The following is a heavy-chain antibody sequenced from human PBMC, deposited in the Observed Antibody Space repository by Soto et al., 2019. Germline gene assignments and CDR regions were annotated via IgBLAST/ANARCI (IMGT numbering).Heavy chain of an antibody. CDR2: IFYSGNT. Sequence: SETLSLTCSVSGGSIRSSDYSWGWIRQSPGKGLDWFANIFYSGNTYYNPSLKSRVAISVDTSKNQLSLKLMSVTAADTALYYCARHRRGYNSYCYYGMDVWGRGTTVTVSS. CDR3: ARHRRGYNSYCYYGMDV. V-gene: IGHV4-39*01. D-gene: IGHD1-1*01. J-gene: IGHJ6*02. CDR1: GGSIRSSDYS.